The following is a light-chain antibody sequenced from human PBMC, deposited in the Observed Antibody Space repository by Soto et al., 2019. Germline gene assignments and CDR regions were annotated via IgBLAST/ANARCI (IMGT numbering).Light chain of an antibody. V-gene: IGLV1-51*01. J-gene: IGLJ2*01. CDR2: DND. CDR3: GTWDSSLSAEV. CDR1: SSNIGNNY. Sequence: QSVLTQPPSVSAAPGQKVTISCSGSSSNIGNNYVSWYQQLPGTAPKLLIYDNDERPSGIPDRFSGSKSCTSATLGITGLQTGDEADYYCGTWDSSLSAEVFGGGTKVTVL.